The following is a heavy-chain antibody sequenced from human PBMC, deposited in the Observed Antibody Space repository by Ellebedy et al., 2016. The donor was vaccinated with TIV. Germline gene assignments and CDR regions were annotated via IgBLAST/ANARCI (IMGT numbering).Heavy chain of an antibody. J-gene: IGHJ5*02. V-gene: IGHV4-39*01. CDR2: IYYSGST. Sequence: MPSETLSLTCTVSGGSISSSSYYWGWIRQPPGKGLEWIGSIYYSGSTYYNPSLKSRVTISVDTSKNQFSLKLSSVTAADTAVYYCARRDCSGGSCYSNWFDPWGQGTLVTVSS. CDR3: ARRDCSGGSCYSNWFDP. CDR1: GGSISSSSYY. D-gene: IGHD2-15*01.